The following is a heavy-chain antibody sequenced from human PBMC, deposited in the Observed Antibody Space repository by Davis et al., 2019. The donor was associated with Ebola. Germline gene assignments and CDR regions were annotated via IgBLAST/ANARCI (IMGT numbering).Heavy chain of an antibody. V-gene: IGHV4-59*01. Sequence: SETLSLTCTVSGGSISSYYWSWIRQPPGKGLEWIGYIYYSGSTNYNPSLKSRVTISVDPSKNQFSLKLSSVTAADTAVYYCARDRSPYYDFWSGYSRPVHSGMDVWGQGTTVTVSS. CDR3: ARDRSPYYDFWSGYSRPVHSGMDV. J-gene: IGHJ6*02. CDR1: GGSISSYY. D-gene: IGHD3-3*01. CDR2: IYYSGST.